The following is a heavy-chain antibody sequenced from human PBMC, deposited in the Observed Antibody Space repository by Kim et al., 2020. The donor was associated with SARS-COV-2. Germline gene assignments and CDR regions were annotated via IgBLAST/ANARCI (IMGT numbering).Heavy chain of an antibody. D-gene: IGHD1-1*01. CDR3: AKDPTTFSPYYFDY. J-gene: IGHJ4*02. V-gene: IGHV3-23*01. Sequence: YADSVKDRFTITRNSSENTLYLQMNSLRAEDTAVYYCAKDPTTFSPYYFDYWGQGTLVTVSS.